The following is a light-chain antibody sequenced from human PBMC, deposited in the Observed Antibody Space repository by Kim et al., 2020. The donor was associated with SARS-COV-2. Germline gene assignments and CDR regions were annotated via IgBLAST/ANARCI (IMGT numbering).Light chain of an antibody. J-gene: IGLJ2*01. CDR1: SSDVGGHYL. V-gene: IGLV2-23*02. Sequence: QSALTQPASVSGSPGQSITISCTGTSSDVGGHYLVSWYQHHPGKAPKLIIYDVIKRPSGVSSRFSGSKSGDTASLTLSGLQAEDEADYYCCSYAGSGTVIFGGGTQLTVL. CDR3: CSYAGSGTVI. CDR2: DVI.